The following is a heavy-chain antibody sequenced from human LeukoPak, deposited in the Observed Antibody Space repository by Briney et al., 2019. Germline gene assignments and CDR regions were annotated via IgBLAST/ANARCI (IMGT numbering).Heavy chain of an antibody. Sequence: ASVKVSCKASGYTFTSYDINWVRQAPGQGLEWMGWMNPNSGDTGYAQKFQGRVTVTRNTSISTAYMELSSLRSEDTAVYYCARGPIGVVVGYGMDVWGQGTTVTVSS. J-gene: IGHJ6*02. CDR1: GYTFTSYD. V-gene: IGHV1-8*01. D-gene: IGHD2-2*01. CDR3: ARGPIGVVVGYGMDV. CDR2: MNPNSGDT.